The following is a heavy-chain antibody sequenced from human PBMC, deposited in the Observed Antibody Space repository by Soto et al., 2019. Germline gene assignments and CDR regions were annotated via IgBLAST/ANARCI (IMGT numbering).Heavy chain of an antibody. CDR2: IGWNSGFI. J-gene: IGHJ5*02. CDR3: AKEIYYGSGSRYNWLDP. Sequence: GGSLRLSCAASGFTFGDYAMHGVRQAPGKGREWVSGIGWNSGFIGHADSVKGRFTISRDNAKNSLYLHMDSLRTEDTGLEDCAKEIYYGSGSRYNWLDPWGQG. D-gene: IGHD3-10*01. V-gene: IGHV3-9*01. CDR1: GFTFGDYA.